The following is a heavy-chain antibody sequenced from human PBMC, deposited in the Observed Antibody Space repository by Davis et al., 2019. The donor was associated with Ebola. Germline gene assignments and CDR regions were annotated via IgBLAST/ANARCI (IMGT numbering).Heavy chain of an antibody. V-gene: IGHV4-39*07. J-gene: IGHJ4*02. CDR3: ARSRQWLGALRD. D-gene: IGHD6-19*01. CDR2: IYYSGNT. CDR1: GGSISSSIYY. Sequence: SETLSLTCTVSGGSISSSIYYWGWIRQPPGKGLEWIGSIYYSGNTYYNPSLKSRITISVDTSKNQFSLELTSVTATDTAAYYCARSRQWLGALRDWGQGTLIAVS.